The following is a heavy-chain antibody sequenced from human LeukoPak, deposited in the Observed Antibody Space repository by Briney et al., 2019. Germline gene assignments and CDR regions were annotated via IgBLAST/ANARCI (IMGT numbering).Heavy chain of an antibody. V-gene: IGHV5-51*01. D-gene: IGHD1-26*01. Sequence: GESLKISCKGSGYSFSSYWIGWVRQMPGKGLEWIGLIYPGDSDTRYSPSFQGQVTISADKSISTAYLQWSSLKASDTALYYCARGKNSVTYSPFDYWAQGTLVTVSS. CDR2: IYPGDSDT. CDR1: GYSFSSYW. J-gene: IGHJ4*02. CDR3: ARGKNSVTYSPFDY.